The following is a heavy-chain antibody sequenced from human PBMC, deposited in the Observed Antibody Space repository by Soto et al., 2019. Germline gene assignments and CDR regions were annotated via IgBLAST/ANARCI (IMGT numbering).Heavy chain of an antibody. CDR3: ARDGVAVAGTMVY. J-gene: IGHJ4*02. CDR2: IIPIFGTA. V-gene: IGHV1-69*06. D-gene: IGHD6-19*01. CDR1: GGTFSSYA. Sequence: SVKFSCKASGGTFSSYAISWVRQAPGQGLEWMGGIIPIFGTANYAQKFQGRVTITADKSTSTAYMELSSLRSEDTAVYYCARDGVAVAGTMVYWGQGTLVTVSS.